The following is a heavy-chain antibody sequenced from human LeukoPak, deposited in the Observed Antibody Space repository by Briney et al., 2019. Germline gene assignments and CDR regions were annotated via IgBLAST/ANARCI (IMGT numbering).Heavy chain of an antibody. CDR2: ISSSSSTI. V-gene: IGHV3-48*01. Sequence: GGSLRLSCAASGFTFSSYSMNWVRQAPGKGLEWVSYISSSSSTIYYADSVKGRFTISRDNAKNSLYLQMNSLRAGDTAVYYCARERNYYGSGSFDIWGQGTMVTVSS. D-gene: IGHD3-10*01. J-gene: IGHJ3*02. CDR1: GFTFSSYS. CDR3: ARERNYYGSGSFDI.